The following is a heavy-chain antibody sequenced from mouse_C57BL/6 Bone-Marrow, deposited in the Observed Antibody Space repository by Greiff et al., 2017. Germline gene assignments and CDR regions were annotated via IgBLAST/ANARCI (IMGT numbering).Heavy chain of an antibody. CDR1: GYTFTSYW. CDR3: ARFLLLQSQRGFAY. V-gene: IGHV1-72*01. Sequence: QVQLQQSGAELVKPGASVKLSCKASGYTFTSYWMHWVKQRPGRGLEWIGRIDPNSGGTKYNEKFKSKATLTVDKPSSTAYMQLSSLTSEDSAVYYCARFLLLQSQRGFAYWGQGTLVTVSA. D-gene: IGHD1-1*01. J-gene: IGHJ3*01. CDR2: IDPNSGGT.